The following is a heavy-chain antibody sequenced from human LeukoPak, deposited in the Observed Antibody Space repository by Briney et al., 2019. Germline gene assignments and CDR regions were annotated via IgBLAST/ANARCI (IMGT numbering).Heavy chain of an antibody. J-gene: IGHJ4*02. CDR3: ARDGVNHYYDC. CDR2: IYIGGTI. D-gene: IGHD1-14*01. CDR1: GFTVSSNH. V-gene: IGHV3-66*01. Sequence: GGSLRLSCAASGFTVSSNHMSWVRQAPGQGLEWVSVIYIGGTIYYADSVKGRFTISRDNSQNTVYLEMHSLRAEDMAVYYCARDGVNHYYDCWGQGTLVTVST.